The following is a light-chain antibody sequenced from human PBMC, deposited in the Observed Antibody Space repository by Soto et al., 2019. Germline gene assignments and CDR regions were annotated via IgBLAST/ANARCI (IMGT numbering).Light chain of an antibody. Sequence: QSVLTQPPSVSAAPGQKVTISCSGSSSNIGNNYVSWYQQLPGTAPKLLIYDNNKRPSGIPDRFSGSKSGTSATLGLTGLRPGDEADYDCGTWDSSLSAVVFGGGTKLTVL. CDR3: GTWDSSLSAVV. CDR1: SSNIGNNY. J-gene: IGLJ2*01. CDR2: DNN. V-gene: IGLV1-51*01.